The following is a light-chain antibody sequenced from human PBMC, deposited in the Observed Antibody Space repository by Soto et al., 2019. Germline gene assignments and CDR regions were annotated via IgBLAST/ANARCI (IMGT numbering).Light chain of an antibody. J-gene: IGLJ1*01. CDR2: EVN. V-gene: IGLV2-8*01. CDR3: SSYAGSNNYV. CDR1: SSDVGGYNY. Sequence: QSALTQPPSASGSPGQSVTISCTGTSSDVGGYNYVSWYQQHPGKAPKLIIYEVNKRPSGVPDRFSGSKSGNTASLTVSGLQAEDEAEYYCSSYAGSNNYVFGTGTKLTVL.